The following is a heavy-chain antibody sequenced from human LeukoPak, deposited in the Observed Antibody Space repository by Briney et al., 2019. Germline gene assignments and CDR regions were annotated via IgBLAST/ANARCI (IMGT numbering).Heavy chain of an antibody. CDR2: ISSSSSYI. V-gene: IGHV3-21*01. Sequence: GGSLRLSCAAPGFTFSSYSMNWVRQAPGKGLEWVSSISSSSSYIYYADSVKGRFTISRDNAKNSLYLQMDSLRAEDTAVYYCARVPYNSGWYFDYWGQGTLVTVSS. CDR3: ARVPYNSGWYFDY. J-gene: IGHJ4*02. D-gene: IGHD6-19*01. CDR1: GFTFSSYS.